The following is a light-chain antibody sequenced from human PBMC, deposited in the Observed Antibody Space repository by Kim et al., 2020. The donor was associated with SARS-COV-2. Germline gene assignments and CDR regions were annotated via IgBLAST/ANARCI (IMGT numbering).Light chain of an antibody. V-gene: IGKV1-27*01. J-gene: IGKJ1*01. CDR1: QGISHD. CDR2: AAS. CDR3: QKYNGAPWT. Sequence: DIQMTQSPSSLSASVGDRVTITCRASQGISHDLAWYQQKPGKVPKLLIFAASALHSGVPSRFSGSGSGTDFTLTISSLQPEDVATYYCQKYNGAPWTFGQGTKLDIK.